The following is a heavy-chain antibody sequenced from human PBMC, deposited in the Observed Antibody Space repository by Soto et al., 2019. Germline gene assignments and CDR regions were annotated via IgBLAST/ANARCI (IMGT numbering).Heavy chain of an antibody. J-gene: IGHJ4*02. V-gene: IGHV4-59*01. CDR1: GGSISSYY. Sequence: SETLSLTCTVSGGSISSYYWNWIQQPPGKGLEWIGYIFYSGTTNYNPSLKSRVTISVDTSKNQFSLKLSSVTAADTAVYYCARGVDRQWADYWGQGTLVTVSS. CDR3: ARGVDRQWADY. D-gene: IGHD6-19*01. CDR2: IFYSGTT.